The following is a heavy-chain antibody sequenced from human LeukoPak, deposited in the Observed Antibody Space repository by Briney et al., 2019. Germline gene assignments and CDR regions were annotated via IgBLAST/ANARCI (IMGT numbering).Heavy chain of an antibody. CDR2: IDQSGST. V-gene: IGHV4-4*02. J-gene: IGHJ4*02. CDR1: GGSITTNW. Sequence: SETLSLTCVVSGGSITTNWWSWVRQPPGKGLEWIGEIDQSGSTTYNPSLSSRVTMSVDKSTNQFSLTLTSMTAADTAVYYCARNGHWSMDFWGQGILVTVSS. CDR3: ARNGHWSMDF. D-gene: IGHD2-8*01.